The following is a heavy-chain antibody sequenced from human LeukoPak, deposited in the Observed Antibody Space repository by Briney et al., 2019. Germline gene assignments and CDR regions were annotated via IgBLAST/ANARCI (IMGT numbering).Heavy chain of an antibody. V-gene: IGHV6-1*01. CDR3: ARDSSGYFIFDY. D-gene: IGHD3-22*01. Sequence: QTLSLTCAISGDSVSTNSAAWNWITQSPSGGVEWLGRKSYRSKWYNDYAVSVKSRIPINPDASKNQFSLQLNSVTPEDTAVYYCARDSSGYFIFDYWGQGTLVTV. J-gene: IGHJ4*02. CDR1: GDSVSTNSAA. CDR2: KSYRSKWYN.